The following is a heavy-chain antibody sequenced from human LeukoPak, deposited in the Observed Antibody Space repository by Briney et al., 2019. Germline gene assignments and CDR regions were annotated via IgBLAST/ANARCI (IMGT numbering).Heavy chain of an antibody. Sequence: SETLSLTCTVSGGSISSSSYYWGWIRQPPGKGLDWIGSIYYSGDTYYNPSLKSRRVTISVDTSKNQFSLRLSSVTAADTAVYYCARHQWHYYYYMGVWGKGSTVTVSS. J-gene: IGHJ6*03. V-gene: IGHV4-39*01. CDR1: GGSISSSSYY. D-gene: IGHD6-19*01. CDR3: ARHQWHYYYYMGV. CDR2: IYYSGDT.